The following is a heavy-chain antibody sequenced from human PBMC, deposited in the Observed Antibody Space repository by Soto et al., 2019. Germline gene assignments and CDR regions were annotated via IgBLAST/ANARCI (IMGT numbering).Heavy chain of an antibody. CDR2: IYWDNDR. J-gene: IGHJ5*02. CDR1: GFSLSTSGVG. Sequence: QITLKESGPTLVEPTQTLTLTCSFSGFSLSTSGVGVGWLRQAPGKALECLGIIYWDNDRRYNPSLKKRLTLTKDTSXNQVIXTXXXXXXXXXAAXXCAPXXXXXXXXXXXXXXXWGQGTLVTVS. V-gene: IGHV2-5*02. CDR3: APXXXXXXXXXXXXXXX.